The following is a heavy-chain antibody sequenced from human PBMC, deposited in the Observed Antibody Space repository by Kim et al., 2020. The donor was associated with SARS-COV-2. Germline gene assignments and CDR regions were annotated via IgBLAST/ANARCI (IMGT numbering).Heavy chain of an antibody. D-gene: IGHD2-21*02. CDR3: TTGGHIVVVTDIDAFDI. Sequence: VKGRFTISRDDSKNTLYLQMNSLKTEDTAVYYCTTGGHIVVVTDIDAFDIWGQGTMVTVSS. J-gene: IGHJ3*02. V-gene: IGHV3-15*01.